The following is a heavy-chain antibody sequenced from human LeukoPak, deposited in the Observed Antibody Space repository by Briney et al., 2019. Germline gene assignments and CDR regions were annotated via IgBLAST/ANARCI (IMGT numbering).Heavy chain of an antibody. J-gene: IGHJ6*03. CDR3: ALGVIATPDRYYYYYMDV. CDR1: GYTFTSYD. CDR2: MNPNSGNT. Sequence: GASVKVSCKASGYTFTSYDINWVRQATGQGLEWMGWMNPNSGNTGYAQKFQGRVTITRNTSISTAYMELSSLRSEDTAVYYCALGVIATPDRYYYYYMDVWGKGTTVTVSS. D-gene: IGHD2-21*01. V-gene: IGHV1-8*03.